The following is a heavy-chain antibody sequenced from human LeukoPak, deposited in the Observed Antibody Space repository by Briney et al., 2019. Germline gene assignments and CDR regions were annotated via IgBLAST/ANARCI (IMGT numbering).Heavy chain of an antibody. CDR2: ISSSSSYI. V-gene: IGHV3-21*01. Sequence: GGSLRLSCAASEFTFSSYAMNWVRQAPGKGLEWVSSISSSSSYIYYADSVKGRFTISRDNAKNFLYLQMNSLRAEDTAVYYCARERPGRDRDGYRYYDAFDIWGQGTMVTVSS. CDR1: EFTFSSYA. CDR3: ARERPGRDRDGYRYYDAFDI. J-gene: IGHJ3*02. D-gene: IGHD5-24*01.